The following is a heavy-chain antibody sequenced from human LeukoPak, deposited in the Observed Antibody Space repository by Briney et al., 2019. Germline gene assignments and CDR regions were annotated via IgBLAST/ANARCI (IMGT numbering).Heavy chain of an antibody. J-gene: IGHJ4*02. CDR2: ISVHNGDT. D-gene: IGHD5-18*01. CDR3: ARDLIGFSYGLMSDY. Sequence: ASVKVSFTASGYSFITYGISWVRQAPGQGLEWMGWISVHNGDTNSAQKFQGRVTMTTDTSTNTAYMELRSLRSDDTAVYYCARDLIGFSYGLMSDYWGQGTLVTVSS. CDR1: GYSFITYG. V-gene: IGHV1-18*01.